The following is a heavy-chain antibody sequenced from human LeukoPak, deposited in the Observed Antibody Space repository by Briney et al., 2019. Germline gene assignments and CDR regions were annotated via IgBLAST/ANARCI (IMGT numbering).Heavy chain of an antibody. J-gene: IGHJ5*02. V-gene: IGHV1-18*01. CDR1: GYTFTSYG. D-gene: IGHD3-22*01. CDR3: ARSLVVTDNWFDP. Sequence: ASVKVSCKASGYTFTSYGIGWVRQAPGQGLEWMGWISAYNGNTNYAQKLQGRVTMTTDTSTSTAYMELRSLRSDDTTVYYCARSLVVTDNWFDPWGQGTLVTVSS. CDR2: ISAYNGNT.